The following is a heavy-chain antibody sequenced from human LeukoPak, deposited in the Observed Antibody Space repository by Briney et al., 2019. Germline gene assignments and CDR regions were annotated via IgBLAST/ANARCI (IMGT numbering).Heavy chain of an antibody. CDR1: GFTFSGHW. CDR2: IGGSGDFT. V-gene: IGHV3-23*01. Sequence: GGSLRLSCAASGFTFSGHWMSWVRQAPGKGLEWVSAIGGSGDFTYYAEYVRGRFTISRDNSKKTLYLQMNSLRAEDTAVYYCAKADRGWGVITKDWGQGTLVTVSS. CDR3: AKADRGWGVITKD. J-gene: IGHJ4*02. D-gene: IGHD3-10*01.